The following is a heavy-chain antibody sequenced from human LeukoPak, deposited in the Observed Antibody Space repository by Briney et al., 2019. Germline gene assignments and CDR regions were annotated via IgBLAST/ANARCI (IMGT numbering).Heavy chain of an antibody. CDR1: GGSISSYY. V-gene: IGHV4-59*08. Sequence: PSETLSLTCTVPGGSISSYYWSCIRQPPGKGLEWIGYVSYSGSTNYNPSLKSRVTISIDTSKNQFSLKLRSVTAADTAIYYCARQGYDILTGYIDAFDIWGPGTMVTVSS. D-gene: IGHD3-9*01. CDR2: VSYSGST. J-gene: IGHJ3*02. CDR3: ARQGYDILTGYIDAFDI.